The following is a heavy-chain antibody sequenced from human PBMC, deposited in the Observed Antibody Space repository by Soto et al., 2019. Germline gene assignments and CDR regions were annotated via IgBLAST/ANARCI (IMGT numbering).Heavy chain of an antibody. D-gene: IGHD2-2*01. J-gene: IGHJ6*02. CDR2: INPNSGGT. Sequence: ASVKVSCKASGYTFTGYYMHWVRQAPGQGLEWMGWINPNSGGTNYAQKFQGWVTMTRDTSISTAYMELSRLRSDDTAVYYCARDFVREVPAAMRRYYYYGMDVWGQGTTVTVSS. CDR1: GYTFTGYY. V-gene: IGHV1-2*04. CDR3: ARDFVREVPAAMRRYYYYGMDV.